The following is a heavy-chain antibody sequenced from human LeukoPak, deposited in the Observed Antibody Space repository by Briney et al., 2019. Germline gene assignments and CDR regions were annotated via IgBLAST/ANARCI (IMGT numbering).Heavy chain of an antibody. V-gene: IGHV3-30*09. J-gene: IGHJ4*02. D-gene: IGHD2-15*01. CDR2: ISYDGSKK. CDR3: ARRPYCSGGTCYTLDY. CDR1: GFNFSGYA. Sequence: QSGGSLRLSCAASGFNFSGYAMHWVRQAPGTVLEWVAVISYDGSKKYYADSVKGRFAISRDNSKNTLYLQMNGLRVEDTAVYYCARRPYCSGGTCYTLDYWGQGTLVTVSS.